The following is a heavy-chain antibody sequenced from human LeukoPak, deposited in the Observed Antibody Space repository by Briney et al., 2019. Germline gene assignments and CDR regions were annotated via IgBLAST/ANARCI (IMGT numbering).Heavy chain of an antibody. J-gene: IGHJ4*02. V-gene: IGHV3-23*01. D-gene: IGHD6-13*01. CDR3: AKSTKKSPYSSSWAWDY. CDR1: GFTFISYA. CDR2: ISGSGGST. Sequence: GGSLRLSCAASGFTFISYAMSWVRQAPGKGLEWVSAISGSGGSTYYADSVKGRFTISSDNSKNTLYLQMNSLRAEDTAVYYCAKSTKKSPYSSSWAWDYWGQGTLVTVSS.